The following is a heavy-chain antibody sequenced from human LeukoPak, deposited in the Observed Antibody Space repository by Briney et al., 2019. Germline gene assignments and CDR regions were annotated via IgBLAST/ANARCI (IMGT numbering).Heavy chain of an antibody. V-gene: IGHV3-48*01. J-gene: IGHJ4*02. Sequence: GGSLRLSCAASGFTFSSYWMSWVRQAPGKGLEWVSYISFSGSTIYYADSVKGRFTISRDNAKNSLYLQMNSLRAEDTAVYYCAKDSYSSSSPRDYWGQGTLVTVSS. CDR1: GFTFSSYW. D-gene: IGHD6-6*01. CDR3: AKDSYSSSSPRDY. CDR2: ISFSGSTI.